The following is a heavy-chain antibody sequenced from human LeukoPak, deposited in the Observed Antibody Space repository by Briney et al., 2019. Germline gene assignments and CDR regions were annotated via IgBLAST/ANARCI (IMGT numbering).Heavy chain of an antibody. CDR1: GFTFDDYG. CDR2: INWNGGST. J-gene: IGHJ5*02. CDR3: AKENMFRGYCSGGSCYSRWFDP. D-gene: IGHD2-15*01. Sequence: GGSLRLSCAASGFTFDDYGMSWVRQAPGKGLEWVSGINWNGGSTGYADSVKGRFTISRDNSKNTLYLQMNSLRAEDTAVYYCAKENMFRGYCSGGSCYSRWFDPWGQGTLVTVSS. V-gene: IGHV3-20*04.